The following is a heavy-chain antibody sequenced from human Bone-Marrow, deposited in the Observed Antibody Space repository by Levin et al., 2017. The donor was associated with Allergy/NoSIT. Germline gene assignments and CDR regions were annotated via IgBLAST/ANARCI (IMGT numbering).Heavy chain of an antibody. CDR1: GFTFSSYW. Sequence: GGSLRLSCAASGFTFSSYWMHWVRQAPGKGLVWVSRINSDGSSTSYADSVKGRFTISRDNAKNTLYLQMNSLRAEDTAVYYCARVVTAIYYFDYWGQGTLVTVSS. CDR3: ARVVTAIYYFDY. D-gene: IGHD2-21*02. J-gene: IGHJ4*02. CDR2: INSDGSST. V-gene: IGHV3-74*01.